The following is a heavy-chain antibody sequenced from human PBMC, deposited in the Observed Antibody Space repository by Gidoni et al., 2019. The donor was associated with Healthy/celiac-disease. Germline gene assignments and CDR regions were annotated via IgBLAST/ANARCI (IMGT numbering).Heavy chain of an antibody. D-gene: IGHD6-19*01. CDR2: IYHSGST. Sequence: QVQLQESGPGLVKPSATLSLTCAVSGYSISSGYYWGWIRQPPGKGLEWIGSIYHSGSTYYNPSLKSRVTISLDTSKNQFSLKLSSVTAADTAVYYCARPSQWPAAALDYWGQGTLVTVSS. V-gene: IGHV4-38-2*01. CDR1: GYSISSGYY. J-gene: IGHJ4*02. CDR3: ARPSQWPAAALDY.